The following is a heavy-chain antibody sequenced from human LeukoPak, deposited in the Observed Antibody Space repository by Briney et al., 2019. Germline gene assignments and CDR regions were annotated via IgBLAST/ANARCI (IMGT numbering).Heavy chain of an antibody. V-gene: IGHV3-7*01. J-gene: IGHJ4*02. Sequence: PGGSLRLSCAASGFTFSNYWMSWVRQAPGKGLEWVAHINQDGSEEQYMDSVKARFIISRDNAKNSLSLQMDSLRAEDTAVYYCVRDGGVSGYDLLDYWGQGTLVTVSS. CDR2: INQDGSEE. CDR3: VRDGGVSGYDLLDY. CDR1: GFTFSNYW. D-gene: IGHD5-12*01.